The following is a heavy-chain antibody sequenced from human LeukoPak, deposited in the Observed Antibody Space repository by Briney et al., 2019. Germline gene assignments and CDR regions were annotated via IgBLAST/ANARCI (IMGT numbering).Heavy chain of an antibody. CDR3: AKLAYGDYDY. CDR1: GFTFSSYG. Sequence: GGSLRLSCAASGFTFSSYGMHWVRQAPGKGLEWVAVISYDGSNKYYADSVKGRFTISRDNSKNTLYLQMNSLRAEDTAVYYCAKLAYGDYDYWGQGTLVSVSS. V-gene: IGHV3-30*18. D-gene: IGHD4-17*01. J-gene: IGHJ4*02. CDR2: ISYDGSNK.